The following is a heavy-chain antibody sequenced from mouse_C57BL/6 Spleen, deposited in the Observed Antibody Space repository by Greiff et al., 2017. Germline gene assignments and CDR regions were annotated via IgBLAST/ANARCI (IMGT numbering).Heavy chain of an antibody. V-gene: IGHV1-64*01. CDR1: GYTFTSYW. CDR3: ARSTTVDY. CDR2: IHPNSGST. Sequence: QVHVKQPGAELVKPGASVKLSCKASGYTFTSYWMHWVKQRPGQGLEWIGMIHPNSGSTNYNEKFKSKATLTVDKSSSTAYMQLSSLTSEDSAVYYCARSTTVDYWGQGTSVTVSS. J-gene: IGHJ4*01. D-gene: IGHD1-1*01.